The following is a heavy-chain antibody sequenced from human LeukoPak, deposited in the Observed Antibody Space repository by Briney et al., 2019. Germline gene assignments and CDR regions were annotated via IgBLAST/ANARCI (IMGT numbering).Heavy chain of an antibody. Sequence: GGSLRLSCAASGFRFSDYYMSWIRQPPGKGLEWVSYISGSGSAIYYADSVKGRFTISRDNAKNSLYLQMNSLRAEDTAVYYCARGGPYGMDVWGQGTTVTVSS. V-gene: IGHV3-11*01. CDR2: ISGSGSAI. CDR1: GFRFSDYY. J-gene: IGHJ6*02. CDR3: ARGGPYGMDV. D-gene: IGHD3-16*01.